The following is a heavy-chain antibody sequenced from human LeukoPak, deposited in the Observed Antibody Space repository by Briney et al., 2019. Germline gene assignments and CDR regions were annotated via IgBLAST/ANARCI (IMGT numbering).Heavy chain of an antibody. V-gene: IGHV4-61*01. CDR1: GGSISSSSYY. D-gene: IGHD5-12*01. CDR3: ARDLRYSGYERLSYYYYYMDV. J-gene: IGHJ6*03. CDR2: IYYRGST. Sequence: PSETLSLTCTVSGGSISSSSYYWGWIRQPPGKGLEWIGYIYYRGSTNYNPSLKSRVFISVDTSKNQFSLKLNSVTAADTAVYYCARDLRYSGYERLSYYYYYMDVWGQGTMVTVSS.